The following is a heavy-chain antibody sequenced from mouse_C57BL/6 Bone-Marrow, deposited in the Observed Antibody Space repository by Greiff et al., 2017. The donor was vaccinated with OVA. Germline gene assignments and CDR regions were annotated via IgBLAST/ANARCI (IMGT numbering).Heavy chain of an antibody. V-gene: IGHV1-54*01. D-gene: IGHD2-1*01. CDR3: GRGGGGNCVLGG. CDR2: INPGSGGT. CDR1: GYAFTNYL. Sequence: VQLQQSGAELVRPGTSVKVSCKASGYAFTNYLIEWVKQRPGQGLEWIGVINPGSGGTNYNEKFKGKATLTADKSSSTAYMQLSSLTSEDSAVCFCGRGGGGNCVLGGWGQGTTLAVAS. J-gene: IGHJ2*01.